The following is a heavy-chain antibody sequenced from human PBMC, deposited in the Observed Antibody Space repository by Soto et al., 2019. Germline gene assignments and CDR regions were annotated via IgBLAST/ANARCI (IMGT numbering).Heavy chain of an antibody. V-gene: IGHV3-23*01. CDR1: GFTFSSYA. D-gene: IGHD2-2*01. CDR2: ISGSGGST. Sequence: EVQLLESGGGLVQPGGSLRLSCAASGFTFSSYAMSWVRQAPGKGLEWVSAISGSGGSTYYADSVKGRFTISRDNSKNTLYLQMNSLRAEDTAVYYCRLAAAIYYYYYMDVWGKGTTVTVSS. CDR3: RLAAAIYYYYYMDV. J-gene: IGHJ6*03.